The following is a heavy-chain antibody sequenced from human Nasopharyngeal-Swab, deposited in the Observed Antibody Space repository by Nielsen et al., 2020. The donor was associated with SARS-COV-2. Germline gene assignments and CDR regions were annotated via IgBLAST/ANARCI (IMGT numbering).Heavy chain of an antibody. D-gene: IGHD2-15*01. CDR1: GFTFSSYS. Sequence: GGSLRLSCAASGFTFSSYSMNWVRQAPGKGLEWVSYISSSSSTIYHADSVKGRFTISRDNAKNSLYLQMNSLRAEDTAVYYCAKTIGYCSGGSCYLDYWGQGTLVTVSS. CDR3: AKTIGYCSGGSCYLDY. CDR2: ISSSSSTI. J-gene: IGHJ4*02. V-gene: IGHV3-48*04.